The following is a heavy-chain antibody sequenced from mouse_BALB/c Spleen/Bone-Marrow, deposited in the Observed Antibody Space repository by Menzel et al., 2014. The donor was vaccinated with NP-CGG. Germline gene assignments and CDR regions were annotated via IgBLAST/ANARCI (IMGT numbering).Heavy chain of an antibody. CDR1: GYTFTRYW. Sequence: QVQLQQSGAELAKPGASVKMSCKASGYTFTRYWIHWVKPGPGQGLEWIGYINPSTGYTEYNQKFKDKATLTADKSSSTAYMQLSGLTSEDSAVYYCARGDYYGKGGAMDYWGQGTSVTVSS. V-gene: IGHV1-7*01. D-gene: IGHD1-1*01. J-gene: IGHJ4*01. CDR2: INPSTGYT. CDR3: ARGDYYGKGGAMDY.